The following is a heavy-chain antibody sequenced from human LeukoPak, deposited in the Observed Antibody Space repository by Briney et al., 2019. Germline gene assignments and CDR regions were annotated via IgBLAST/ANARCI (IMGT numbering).Heavy chain of an antibody. D-gene: IGHD4-17*01. V-gene: IGHV3-23*01. CDR3: AKVRWIAVTTTFDC. Sequence: GGSLRLSCAASGFTFSNCAMSWVRQALGKGPEWVSTISDDGVNTYYADSVKGRFTISRDNSKSTLYLQMNSLRAEDTAVYYCAKVRWIAVTTTFDCWGQGTLVTVSS. J-gene: IGHJ5*01. CDR2: ISDDGVNT. CDR1: GFTFSNCA.